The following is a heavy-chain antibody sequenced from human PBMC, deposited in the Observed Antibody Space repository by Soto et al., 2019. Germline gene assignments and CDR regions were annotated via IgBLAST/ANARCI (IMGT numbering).Heavy chain of an antibody. CDR2: IIPILGIA. Sequence: GASVKVSCKASGGTFSSYTISWVRQAPGQGLEWMGRIIPILGIANYAQKFQGRVTITADKSTSTAYMELSSLRSEDTAVYYCARDPDLLNSGYDSKFDYWGQGTLVTVSS. CDR3: ARDPDLLNSGYDSKFDY. CDR1: GGTFSSYT. D-gene: IGHD5-12*01. J-gene: IGHJ4*02. V-gene: IGHV1-69*04.